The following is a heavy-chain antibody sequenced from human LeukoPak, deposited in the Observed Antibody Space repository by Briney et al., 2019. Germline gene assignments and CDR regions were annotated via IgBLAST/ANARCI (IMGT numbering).Heavy chain of an antibody. V-gene: IGHV4-59*01. CDR2: IYYSGST. D-gene: IGHD1-26*01. CDR1: GGSISSYY. Sequence: PSETLSLTCTVSGGSISSYYWSWIRQPPGKGLEWIGYIYYSGSTNYNPSLKSRVTISVDTSKNQFSLKLSSVTAADTAVYYCARVRVGATGWFDPWGQGTLVTVSS. CDR3: ARVRVGATGWFDP. J-gene: IGHJ5*02.